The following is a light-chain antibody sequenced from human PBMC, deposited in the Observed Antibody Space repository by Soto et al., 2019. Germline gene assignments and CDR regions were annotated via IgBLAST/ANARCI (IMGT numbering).Light chain of an antibody. CDR2: EVR. V-gene: IGLV2-14*01. Sequence: QAVVTQPASVSGSPGQSITISCTGTSSDVGGYNYVSWYQQHPAKAPKLMIFEVRNRPSGVSYRFSGSRSGNTAYLTISGLQAEDEADYYCSSYASSTTVVFGGGTKLTVL. CDR1: SSDVGGYNY. CDR3: SSYASSTTVV. J-gene: IGLJ2*01.